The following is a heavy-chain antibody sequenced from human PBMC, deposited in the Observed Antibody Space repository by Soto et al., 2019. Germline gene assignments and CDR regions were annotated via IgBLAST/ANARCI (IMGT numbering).Heavy chain of an antibody. CDR3: ARAKATGTTPPWYYYYMDV. J-gene: IGHJ6*03. Sequence: QSGGSLRLSCAASGFTFSSYWMHWVRQAPGKGLVWVSRINSDGSSTSYADSVKGRFTISRDNAKNTLYLQMNSLRAEDTAVYYCARAKATGTTPPWYYYYMDVWGKGTTVTVSS. V-gene: IGHV3-74*01. D-gene: IGHD1-7*01. CDR2: INSDGSST. CDR1: GFTFSSYW.